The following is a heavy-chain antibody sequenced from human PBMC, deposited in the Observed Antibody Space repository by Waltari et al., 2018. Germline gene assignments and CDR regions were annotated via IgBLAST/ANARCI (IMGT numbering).Heavy chain of an antibody. D-gene: IGHD3-10*01. CDR1: GLPFSTST. CDR3: ATRVSS. CDR2: ITMSGHTI. Sequence: EAQLVESGGGLVQPGGSLRLSCVASGLPFSTSTMNWVRQTPGKGLWWISIITMSGHTIYYSDSVRGRFTISRDNAKNSLFLQMNSLRADDTAIYYCATRVSSWGQGTLVTVSS. V-gene: IGHV3-48*01. J-gene: IGHJ5*02.